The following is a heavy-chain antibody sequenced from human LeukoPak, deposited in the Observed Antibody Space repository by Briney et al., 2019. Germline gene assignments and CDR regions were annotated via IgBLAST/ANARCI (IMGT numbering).Heavy chain of an antibody. V-gene: IGHV3-48*04. CDR1: GFTFSSYS. D-gene: IGHD6-13*01. J-gene: IGHJ6*03. CDR3: ARGSEGSSWYIGDYYCYMDV. CDR2: ISSSSSTI. Sequence: GGSLRLSCAASGFTFSSYSMNWVRQAPGKGLEWVSYISSSSSTIYYADSVKGRFTISRDNAKNSLYLQMNSLRAEDTAVYYCARGSEGSSWYIGDYYCYMDVWGKGTTVTVSS.